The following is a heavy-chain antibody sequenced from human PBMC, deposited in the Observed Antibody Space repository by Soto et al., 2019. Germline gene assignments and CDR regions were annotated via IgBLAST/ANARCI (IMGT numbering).Heavy chain of an antibody. J-gene: IGHJ4*02. CDR1: GGSISSGDYY. D-gene: IGHD6-19*01. CDR3: ARHAVHNSGFTDY. CDR2: IYYSGST. Sequence: SETLSLTCTVSGGSISSGDYYWSWIRQPPGKGKEWIGYIYYSGSTYYNPSLKSRVTISVDTYKNQFSLTLSSVTAADTAVYYFARHAVHNSGFTDYWGQGTLVTVSS. V-gene: IGHV4-30-4*01.